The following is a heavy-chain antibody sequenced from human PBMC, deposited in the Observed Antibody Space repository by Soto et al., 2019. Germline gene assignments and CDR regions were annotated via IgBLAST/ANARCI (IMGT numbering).Heavy chain of an antibody. CDR1: GYTFNRYA. J-gene: IGHJ5*02. Sequence: QVQLVQSGAEVRKPGASVTVSCKASGYTFNRYAISWLRQARGQGPEWMGWITGDTLEGSYAGKWQGRVTLSRNTSTSTVYMELRRLRDDDRAVYYCARDRPTDHWGQGTLVTVSS. V-gene: IGHV1-18*01. CDR3: ARDRPTDH. CDR2: ITGDTLEG.